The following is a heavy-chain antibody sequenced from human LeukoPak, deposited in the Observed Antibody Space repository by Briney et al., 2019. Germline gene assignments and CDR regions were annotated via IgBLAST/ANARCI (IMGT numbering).Heavy chain of an antibody. V-gene: IGHV4-31*03. Sequence: PSETLSLTCTVSGGSISSGGYYWSWLRQHPGKGLEWIGYIYYSGSTYYNPSLKSRVTISVDTSKNQFSLKLSSVTAADTAVYYCAREWSGSGSSPGDYWGQGTLVTVSS. CDR3: AREWSGSGSSPGDY. CDR2: IYYSGST. CDR1: GGSISSGGYY. D-gene: IGHD3-10*01. J-gene: IGHJ4*02.